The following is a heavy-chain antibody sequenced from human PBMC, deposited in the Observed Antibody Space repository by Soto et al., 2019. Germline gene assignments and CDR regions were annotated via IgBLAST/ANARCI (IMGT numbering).Heavy chain of an antibody. J-gene: IGHJ5*02. CDR1: GFTFSSYA. D-gene: IGHD3-10*01. V-gene: IGHV3-30-3*01. CDR2: ISYDVSNK. Sequence: WGSLRLSCAASGFTFSSYAMHCVRQAPGKGLEWVAVISYDVSNKYYADSVKGRFTISRDNSKNTLYLQMNSLRAEYTAVYYCARGKLLWFGEAPGWFDPWGQGTLVTVSS. CDR3: ARGKLLWFGEAPGWFDP.